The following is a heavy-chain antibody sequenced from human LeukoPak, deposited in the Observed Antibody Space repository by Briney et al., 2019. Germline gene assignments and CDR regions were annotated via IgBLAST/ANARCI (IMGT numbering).Heavy chain of an antibody. J-gene: IGHJ4*02. V-gene: IGHV5-10-1*01. CDR1: GYSFTSYW. CDR2: IEPSDSYT. CDR3: ARPDPDRYCSGGSCYGL. Sequence: GESLMISCKGSGYSFTSYWISSVRQMPGEGLEWMGRIEPSDSYTHYSPSFQGHVTISADKSISTAYLQWSSLQATDTAMYYCARPDPDRYCSGGSCYGLWGQGTLVTVSS. D-gene: IGHD2-15*01.